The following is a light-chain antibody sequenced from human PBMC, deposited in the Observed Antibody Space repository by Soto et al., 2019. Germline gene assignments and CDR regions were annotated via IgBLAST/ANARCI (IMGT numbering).Light chain of an antibody. CDR1: SSDVGGYNY. Sequence: QSVLTQPASVSGSPGQSITISCTGTSSDVGGYNYVSWYQQLPGKAPKLMIYAVSNRPSGVSNRFSGSKSGNTATLTISGLQAEDEADYYCCSYTVSGTYVFGTGTKVT. CDR3: CSYTVSGTYV. CDR2: AVS. J-gene: IGLJ1*01. V-gene: IGLV2-14*01.